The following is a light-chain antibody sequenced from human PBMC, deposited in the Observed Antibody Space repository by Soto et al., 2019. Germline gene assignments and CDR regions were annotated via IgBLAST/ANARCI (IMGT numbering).Light chain of an antibody. CDR1: QSVSNW. Sequence: DIQMTQSPSTLSASVGDRVTITCRASQSVSNWLAWYQQKPGKAPNLLIYDASSLESGVPSRFSGSGSGTEFTLTISSLQPDYFATYSCQQYTPNSRTFGQGTKVEIK. J-gene: IGKJ1*01. V-gene: IGKV1-5*01. CDR3: QQYTPNSRT. CDR2: DAS.